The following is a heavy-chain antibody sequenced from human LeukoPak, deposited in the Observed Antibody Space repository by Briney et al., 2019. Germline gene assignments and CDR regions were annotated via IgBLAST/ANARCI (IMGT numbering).Heavy chain of an antibody. CDR2: MNPNSGNT. J-gene: IGHJ4*02. V-gene: IGHV1-8*03. CDR3: ARAAAGTGYYFDY. CDR1: GYTFTSYD. Sequence: ASVKVSCKASGYTFTSYDINWVRQATGQGLEWMGWMNPNSGNTGYAQKFQGRVTITRNTCISTAYMELSRLRSEDTAVYYCARAAAGTGYYFDYWGQGTLVTVPS. D-gene: IGHD6-13*01.